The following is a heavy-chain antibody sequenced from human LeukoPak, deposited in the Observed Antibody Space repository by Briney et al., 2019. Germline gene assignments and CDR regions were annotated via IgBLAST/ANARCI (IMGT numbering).Heavy chain of an antibody. CDR3: VKEGLVLRYFDWFRGSYYFDY. J-gene: IGHJ4*02. CDR1: GFTFSSYV. CDR2: ISSNGGST. Sequence: GGSLRLSCSASGFTFSSYVMHWVREAPGKGLEYVSAISSNGGSTYYADSVKGRFTISRDNSKNTLYLQMSSLRAEDTAVYYCVKEGLVLRYFDWFRGSYYFDYWGQGTLVTVSS. D-gene: IGHD3-9*01. V-gene: IGHV3-64D*06.